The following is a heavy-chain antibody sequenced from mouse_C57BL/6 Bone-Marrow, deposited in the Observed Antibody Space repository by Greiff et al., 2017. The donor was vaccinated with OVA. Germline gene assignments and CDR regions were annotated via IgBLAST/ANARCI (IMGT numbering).Heavy chain of an antibody. CDR2: IRSKSNNYAT. V-gene: IGHV10-1*01. Sequence: EVQLVESGGGLVQPKGSLKLSCAASGFSFNTYAMNWVRQAPGKGLEWVARIRSKSNNYATYYADSVKDRFTISRDDSESMLYLQMNNLKTEDTAMYYCVWGWDVWFAYWGQGTLVTVSA. CDR3: VWGWDVWFAY. J-gene: IGHJ3*01. CDR1: GFSFNTYA. D-gene: IGHD4-1*01.